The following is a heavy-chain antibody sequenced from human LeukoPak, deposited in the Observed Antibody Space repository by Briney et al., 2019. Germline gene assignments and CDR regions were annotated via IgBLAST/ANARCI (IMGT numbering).Heavy chain of an antibody. J-gene: IGHJ3*01. Sequence: GESLMISCKASGFRFTGYCIGWLRQVPGKGLEWMGILYPDESNAIYSPSFQGQVTMSVDKSIDTAYLQWSRLKASDTAMYYCAGGHDYGDYVNAFHLWGQGTMVSVSS. D-gene: IGHD4-17*01. CDR1: GFRFTGYC. CDR2: LYPDESNA. CDR3: AGGHDYGDYVNAFHL. V-gene: IGHV5-51*01.